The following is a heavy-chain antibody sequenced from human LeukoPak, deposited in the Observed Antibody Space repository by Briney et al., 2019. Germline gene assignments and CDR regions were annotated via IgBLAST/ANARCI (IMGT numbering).Heavy chain of an antibody. D-gene: IGHD2-21*02. CDR2: IMQDGSEK. CDR1: GFTFSNYW. CDR3: ARRYCGGDCHSPYFDY. V-gene: IGHV3-7*01. Sequence: GGSLRLSCAASGFTFSNYWMCWVRQAPGKGLEWVANIMQDGSEKYYVDSVKGRFTISRDNAKNSLYLQMNSLRAEDTAVYYCARRYCGGDCHSPYFDYWGQGTLVTVSS. J-gene: IGHJ4*02.